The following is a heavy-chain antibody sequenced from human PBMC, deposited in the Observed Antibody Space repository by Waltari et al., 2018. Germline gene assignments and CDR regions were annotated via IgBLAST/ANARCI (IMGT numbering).Heavy chain of an antibody. CDR3: ARERAGAFDI. CDR1: GGSISSSSYY. Sequence: QLQLQESGPGLVKPSETLSLTCTVSGGSISSSSYYWGWIRQPPGKGLEWIGSIYYSGSTYYNPSLKSRVTISVDTSKNQFSLKLSSVTAADTAVYYCARERAGAFDIWGQGTMGTVSS. CDR2: IYYSGST. J-gene: IGHJ3*02. V-gene: IGHV4-39*07.